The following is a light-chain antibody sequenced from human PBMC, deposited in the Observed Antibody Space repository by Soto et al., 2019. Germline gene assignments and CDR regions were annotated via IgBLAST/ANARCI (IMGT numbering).Light chain of an antibody. CDR3: LQDYNYPIT. V-gene: IGKV3D-7*01. CDR2: GAS. CDR1: QSVTGSY. Sequence: EIVLTQSPGTLSLSPGERATVYCRASQSVTGSYLAWYQQKPGQAPRLLIYGASTRATGIPARFSGSGSGTEFTLTISRLQSEDFATYYCLQDYNYPITFGQGTRLEIK. J-gene: IGKJ5*01.